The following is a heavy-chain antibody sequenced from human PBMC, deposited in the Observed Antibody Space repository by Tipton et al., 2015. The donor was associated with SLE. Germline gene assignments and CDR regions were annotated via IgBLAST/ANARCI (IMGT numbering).Heavy chain of an antibody. J-gene: IGHJ4*02. V-gene: IGHV1-18*01. CDR1: GYTFSDYG. CDR3: ARGLFGGSYDY. CDR2: ISPYNGNT. Sequence: QLVQSGAEVKKPGASVKVSCKASGYKPSGYTFSDYGLSWVRQAPGQGLEWMGWISPYNGNTHYAQKFQGRVTMTTDTSTSTAYMELRSLRSDDTAVYYCARGLFGGSYDYWGQGTLVTVSS. D-gene: IGHD1-26*01.